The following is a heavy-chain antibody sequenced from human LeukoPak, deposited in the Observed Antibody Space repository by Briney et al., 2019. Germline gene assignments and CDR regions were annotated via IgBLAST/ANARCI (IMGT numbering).Heavy chain of an antibody. Sequence: PGGSLRLSCSASGFTFSNFAMHWVRQPPGKGLEYVSAISSNGGSTYYADSVKGRFTISRDNSKNTLYLQMSSLRAEDAAVYYRLSGITMSDHSTFNYWGQGTLVTVSS. D-gene: IGHD6-19*01. CDR1: GFTFSNFA. V-gene: IGHV3-64D*06. CDR2: ISSNGGST. J-gene: IGHJ4*02. CDR3: LSGITMSDHSTFNY.